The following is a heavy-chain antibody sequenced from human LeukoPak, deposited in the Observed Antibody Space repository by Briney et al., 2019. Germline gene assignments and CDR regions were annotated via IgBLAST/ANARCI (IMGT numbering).Heavy chain of an antibody. D-gene: IGHD4-23*01. J-gene: IGHJ3*02. CDR2: ISSSSSYI. CDR3: ARGGYGGNSFENAFDI. Sequence: GGSLRLSCAASGFTFSSYSMNWVRQAPGKGLEWVSSISSSSSYIYYADSVKGRFTISRDNAKNSLYLQMNSLRAEDTAVYYCARGGYGGNSFENAFDIWGQGTMVTVSS. V-gene: IGHV3-21*04. CDR1: GFTFSSYS.